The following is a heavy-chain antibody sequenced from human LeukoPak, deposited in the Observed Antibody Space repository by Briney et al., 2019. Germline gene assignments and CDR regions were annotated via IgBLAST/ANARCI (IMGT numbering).Heavy chain of an antibody. D-gene: IGHD1-26*01. CDR1: GCTFSSYW. J-gene: IGHJ4*02. V-gene: IGHV3-7*01. CDR2: IKQDGSEK. Sequence: GGSLRLSCADSGCTFSSYWMSWIRQAPGKGLELVANIKQDGSEKYYVDSVKGRFTIYRDNAQNSMYLKINSMSAEDAAVYYCARESHATFDYWGQGILVTVSS. CDR3: ARESHATFDY.